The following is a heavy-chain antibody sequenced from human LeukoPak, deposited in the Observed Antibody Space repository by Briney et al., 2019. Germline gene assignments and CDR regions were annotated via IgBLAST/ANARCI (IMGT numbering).Heavy chain of an antibody. CDR2: INHSGST. Sequence: SETLSLTCAVYVGSFSGYYWSWIRQPPGKGLEWIGEINHSGSTNYNPSLKSRVTTSVDTSKNQFSLKLSSVTAADSAVYYCARGLDWLRYIGPKVAFDIWGQGTMVTVSS. J-gene: IGHJ3*02. V-gene: IGHV4-34*01. CDR1: VGSFSGYY. D-gene: IGHD5-12*01. CDR3: ARGLDWLRYIGPKVAFDI.